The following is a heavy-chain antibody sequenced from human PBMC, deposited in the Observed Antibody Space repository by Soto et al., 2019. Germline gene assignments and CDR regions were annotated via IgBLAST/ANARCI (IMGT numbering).Heavy chain of an antibody. CDR1: GGSFSGYY. V-gene: IGHV4-34*01. Sequence: PSETLSLTCAVYGGSFSGYYWSWIRQPPGKGLEWIGEINHSGSTNYNPSLKSRVTISVDTSKNQFSLKLSSVTAADTAVYYCARGRVTPYYYYYYGMDVWGQGTTVTVSS. D-gene: IGHD2-15*01. CDR2: INHSGST. CDR3: ARGRVTPYYYYYYGMDV. J-gene: IGHJ6*02.